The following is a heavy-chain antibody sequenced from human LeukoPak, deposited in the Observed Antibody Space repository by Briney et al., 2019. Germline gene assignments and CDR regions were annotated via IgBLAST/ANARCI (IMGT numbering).Heavy chain of an antibody. J-gene: IGHJ4*02. CDR1: GFTFSSYW. D-gene: IGHD3-22*01. Sequence: GGSLRLSCAASGFTFSSYWMSWVRQAPGKGLEWVANIKQDGSETYYVDSVKGRFTISRDNAKNSLYLQMNSLRAEDTAVYYCAREGNYYDSSGYQNLDYWGQGTLVTVSS. V-gene: IGHV3-7*01. CDR2: IKQDGSET. CDR3: AREGNYYDSSGYQNLDY.